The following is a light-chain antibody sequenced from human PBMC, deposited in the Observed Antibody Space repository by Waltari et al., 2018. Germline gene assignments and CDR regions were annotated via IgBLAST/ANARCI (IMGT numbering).Light chain of an antibody. CDR2: WAS. CDR3: QQYYTTPPYT. V-gene: IGKV4-1*01. J-gene: IGKJ2*01. CDR1: RNILYSSNNKNH. Sequence: DIVMTQSPDSLTASLGERATLHCKPSRNILYSSNNKNHLAWYQQKPGQPPKLLIYWASTRESGVPDRFSGSGSGTDFTLTISSLQPEDVAVYYCQQYYTTPPYTFGQGTKLEIK.